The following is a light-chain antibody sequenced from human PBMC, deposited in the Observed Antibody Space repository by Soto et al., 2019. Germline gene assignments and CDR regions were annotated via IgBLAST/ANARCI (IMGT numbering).Light chain of an antibody. J-gene: IGLJ1*01. Sequence: QSALAQPDSVSGSSAQSVTISCTGTSSDVGSYNLVSWYQQHPGKAPKLIIYEVSKRPSGVSNRFSGSKSGNTASLTISGLQADDEADYYCCSYSGSSTPYVFGTGSKVTGL. V-gene: IGLV2-23*02. CDR3: CSYSGSSTPYV. CDR1: SSDVGSYNL. CDR2: EVS.